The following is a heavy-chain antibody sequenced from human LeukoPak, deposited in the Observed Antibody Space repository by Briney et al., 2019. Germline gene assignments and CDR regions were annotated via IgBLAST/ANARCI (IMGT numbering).Heavy chain of an antibody. CDR1: GFTFSSYA. CDR2: ISGSGGST. Sequence: GGSLRLSCAASGFTFSSYAMSWVRQAPGKGLEWVSAISGSGGSTYYADSVKGRFTISRDNSKNTLYLQMNSLRAEDTAVYYCAKYSSGWYQGYYFDYWGQGTLVTVSS. V-gene: IGHV3-23*01. CDR3: AKYSSGWYQGYYFDY. D-gene: IGHD6-19*01. J-gene: IGHJ4*02.